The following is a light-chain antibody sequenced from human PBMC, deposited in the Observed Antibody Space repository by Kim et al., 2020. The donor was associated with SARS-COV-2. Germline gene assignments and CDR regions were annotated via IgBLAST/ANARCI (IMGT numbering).Light chain of an antibody. CDR3: QQANNFPYT. V-gene: IGKV1-12*01. Sequence: ASVGDRATITCRVRQGVSSRVAWYQQKPGKAPKLLIYAANNLQSGFPSRVSGSGYGTDFTLTISSLQPEDFATYYCQQANNFPYTFGQGTKLEIK. CDR2: AAN. J-gene: IGKJ2*01. CDR1: QGVSSR.